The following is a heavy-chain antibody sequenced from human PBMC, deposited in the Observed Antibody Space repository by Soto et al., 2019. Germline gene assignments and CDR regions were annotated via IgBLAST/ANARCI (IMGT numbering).Heavy chain of an antibody. Sequence: QARLVESGGGVVQPGRSLRLSCEASGLTFSAYGMHWVRQAPGKGLEWVATISYDGSKKYFGDSVKGRFTISRDNSKSTLYLEMNSLRTEDTAVYYCAKASHCNKGRCSLGLIGDRAFDIWGQGTMVTVS. D-gene: IGHD2-8*01. CDR2: ISYDGSKK. V-gene: IGHV3-30*18. J-gene: IGHJ3*02. CDR3: AKASHCNKGRCSLGLIGDRAFDI. CDR1: GLTFSAYG.